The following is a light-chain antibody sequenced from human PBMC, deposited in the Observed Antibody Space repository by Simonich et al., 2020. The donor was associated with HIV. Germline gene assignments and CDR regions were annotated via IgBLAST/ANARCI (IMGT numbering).Light chain of an antibody. CDR3: QQYNKWPLT. CDR2: GAS. V-gene: IGKV3-15*01. J-gene: IGKJ4*01. Sequence: EIVMTQSPVTLSVSPGERATLSCRVIQSVSNTLAWYQQKPGQAPRLLINGASTRATGVPDRFSGSGSGTEFSLTISSLQSEDSAVYYCQQYNKWPLTFGGGTKVEIK. CDR1: QSVSNT.